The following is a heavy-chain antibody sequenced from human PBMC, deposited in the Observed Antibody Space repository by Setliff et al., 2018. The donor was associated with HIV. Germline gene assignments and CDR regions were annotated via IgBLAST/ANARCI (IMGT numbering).Heavy chain of an antibody. Sequence: ASVKVSCKASGYTFISYAIHWVRQAPGQSLEWMGWIAGGSGNTKYSEKFQGRVTLTRDTSASTAYMELSSLRSEDTAVYYCARKGSGSSFDFEYWGQGTLVTVSS. CDR3: ARKGSGSSFDFEY. CDR2: IAGGSGNT. J-gene: IGHJ4*02. V-gene: IGHV1-3*01. D-gene: IGHD3-10*01. CDR1: GYTFISYA.